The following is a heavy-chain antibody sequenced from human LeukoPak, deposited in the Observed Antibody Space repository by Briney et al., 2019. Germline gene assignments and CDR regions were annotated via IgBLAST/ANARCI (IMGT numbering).Heavy chain of an antibody. D-gene: IGHD5-12*01. CDR2: IYTSGST. Sequence: SETLSLTCTVSGGSISGGSYYWSWIRQPAGKGLEWIGRIYTSGSTNYNPSLKSRITISVDMSKNQFSLKLSSVTAADTAVYYCARVDQSGYDTRGWFDPWGQGTLVTVSS. V-gene: IGHV4-61*02. J-gene: IGHJ5*02. CDR3: ARVDQSGYDTRGWFDP. CDR1: GGSISGGSYY.